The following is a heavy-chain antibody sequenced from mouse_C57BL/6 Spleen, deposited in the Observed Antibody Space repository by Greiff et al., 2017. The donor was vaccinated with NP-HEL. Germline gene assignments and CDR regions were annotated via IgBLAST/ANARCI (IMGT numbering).Heavy chain of an antibody. V-gene: IGHV1-54*01. Sequence: QVQLQQSGAELVRPGTSVKVSCKASGYAFTNYLIEWVKQRPGQGLEWIGVINPGSGGTNYNEKFKGKATLTADKSSSTAYMQLSSLTSEDSAVYFCARRGDSNFWYFDVWGTGTTVTVSS. CDR1: GYAFTNYL. J-gene: IGHJ1*03. CDR3: ARRGDSNFWYFDV. CDR2: INPGSGGT. D-gene: IGHD2-5*01.